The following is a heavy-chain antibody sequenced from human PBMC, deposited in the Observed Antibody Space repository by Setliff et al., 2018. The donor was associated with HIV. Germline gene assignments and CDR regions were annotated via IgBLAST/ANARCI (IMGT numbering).Heavy chain of an antibody. CDR2: FDPEYDKT. Sequence: ASVKVSCKVSGYTLTELSIHWVRQAPGKGLEWMGGFDPEYDKTFYAQKFQGRVTMSEDTSTDTAYMELRSLISDDTAVYYCAREGLWFGDRGYYMDVWGTGTAVTVSS. CDR3: AREGLWFGDRGYYMDV. V-gene: IGHV1-24*01. J-gene: IGHJ6*03. D-gene: IGHD3-10*01. CDR1: GYTLTELS.